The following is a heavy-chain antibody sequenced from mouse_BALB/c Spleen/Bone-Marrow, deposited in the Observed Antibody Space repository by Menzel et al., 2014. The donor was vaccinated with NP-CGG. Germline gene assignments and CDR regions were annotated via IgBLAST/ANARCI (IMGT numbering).Heavy chain of an antibody. Sequence: VQLQQSGAELVRPGALVKLSCKASGFNIKDYYMHWVKQRPEQGLEWIGWIDPENGNTIYDPKFQGKASITADTSSNTAYLPLSSLTSEDTAVYYCVAYYRYEYYFDYWGQGTTLTVSS. D-gene: IGHD2-14*01. CDR1: GFNIKDYY. CDR3: VAYYRYEYYFDY. V-gene: IGHV14-1*02. CDR2: IDPENGNT. J-gene: IGHJ2*01.